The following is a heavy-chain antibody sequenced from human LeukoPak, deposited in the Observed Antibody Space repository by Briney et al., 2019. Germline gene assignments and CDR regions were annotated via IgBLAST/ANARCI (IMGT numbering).Heavy chain of an antibody. CDR3: ATYIGTPI. J-gene: IGHJ4*02. CDR2: IGSDGSKT. D-gene: IGHD1-1*01. V-gene: IGHV3-30*02. Sequence: GGSLRLSCLATGFSFSSYGMHWVRQAPGKGLEWAAFIGSDGSKTSYADSVKGRFTISRDNSKNTLYLQMNSLRPEDTAVYYCATYIGTPIWGQGTLVTVSS. CDR1: GFSFSSYG.